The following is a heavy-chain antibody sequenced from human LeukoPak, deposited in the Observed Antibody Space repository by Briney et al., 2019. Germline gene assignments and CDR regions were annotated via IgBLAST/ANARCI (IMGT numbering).Heavy chain of an antibody. J-gene: IGHJ4*02. CDR3: ATDPRPSSS. Sequence: GGSLRLSCAASGFTFSTYSMIWVRQAPGKGLEWISYITSTSGTIYYADSVKGRFTISRDNAKNSLFLQMNSLSDEDTAVYYCATDPRPSSSWGQGTLVTVSS. CDR1: GFTFSTYS. CDR2: ITSTSGTI. V-gene: IGHV3-48*02. D-gene: IGHD6-13*01.